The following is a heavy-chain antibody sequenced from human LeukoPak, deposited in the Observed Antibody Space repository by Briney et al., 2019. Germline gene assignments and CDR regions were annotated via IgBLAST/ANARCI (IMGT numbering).Heavy chain of an antibody. Sequence: SETLSLTCTVSGGSISSRYWSWIRQPPGKGLEWVGYIYYSGSTNYNPSLKRRVTISVEKSKNKFSLKLSSVTAADTAVYYCGRGAEDSSGYPYCWFDPWGQGTLVTVSS. J-gene: IGHJ5*02. V-gene: IGHV4-59*11. CDR1: GGSISSRY. CDR3: GRGAEDSSGYPYCWFDP. D-gene: IGHD3-22*01. CDR2: IYYSGST.